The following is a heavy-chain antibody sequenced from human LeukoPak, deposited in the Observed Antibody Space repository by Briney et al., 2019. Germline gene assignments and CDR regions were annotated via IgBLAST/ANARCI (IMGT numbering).Heavy chain of an antibody. J-gene: IGHJ4*02. D-gene: IGHD5-12*01. CDR3: AKEGGYDLLYFDY. CDR1: GFTFSSYA. V-gene: IGHV3-23*01. CDR2: ISGSGGST. Sequence: GGSLRLSCGASGFTFSSYAMRWVRPAPGKGLEWVSAISGSGGSTYYADSVKGRFTISRDNSKNTLYLQMNSLRAEDTAVYYCAKEGGYDLLYFDYWGQGALVTVSS.